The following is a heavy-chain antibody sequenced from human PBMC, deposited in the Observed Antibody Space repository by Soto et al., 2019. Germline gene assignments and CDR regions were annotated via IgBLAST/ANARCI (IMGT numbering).Heavy chain of an antibody. V-gene: IGHV5-51*01. CDR1: GYSFTSYW. D-gene: IGHD6-19*01. CDR2: IYPGDSDT. J-gene: IGHJ4*02. Sequence: LGESLKISCKGSGYSFTSYWIGWVRQMPGKGLEWMGIIYPGDSDTRYGPSFQGQVTISADKSISTAYLQWSSLKASDTAMYYCARQSSPLFIAVAGYYFDYWGQGTLVTVSS. CDR3: ARQSSPLFIAVAGYYFDY.